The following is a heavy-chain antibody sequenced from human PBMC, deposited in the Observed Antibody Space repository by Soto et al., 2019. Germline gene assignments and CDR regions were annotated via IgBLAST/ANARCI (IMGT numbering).Heavy chain of an antibody. D-gene: IGHD1-1*01. Sequence: VPLLESGGALVQPGGSLRLSCAASGFTFSTYAIIWARQAPGKGLEWVSVISGSGDKTYYADSVKGRFTISRDNSKNTVFLQMNSLKVEDTAVYYCAKGGWGTVLDYWGQGTLVTVSS. J-gene: IGHJ4*02. CDR1: GFTFSTYA. CDR3: AKGGWGTVLDY. V-gene: IGHV3-23*01. CDR2: ISGSGDKT.